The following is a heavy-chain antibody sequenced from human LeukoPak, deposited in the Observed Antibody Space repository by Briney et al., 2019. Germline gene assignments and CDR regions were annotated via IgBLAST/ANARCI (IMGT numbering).Heavy chain of an antibody. CDR3: AKHPTMIVVVPNWFDP. Sequence: GGSLRLSCAASGFTFSSYGMHWVRQAPGKGLDWVAFIHHDGSNKYYADSVRGRFTISRDNSKNTLYLQMNSLRAEDTAVYYCAKHPTMIVVVPNWFDPWGQGTLVTVSS. J-gene: IGHJ5*02. CDR2: IHHDGSNK. CDR1: GFTFSSYG. D-gene: IGHD3-22*01. V-gene: IGHV3-30*02.